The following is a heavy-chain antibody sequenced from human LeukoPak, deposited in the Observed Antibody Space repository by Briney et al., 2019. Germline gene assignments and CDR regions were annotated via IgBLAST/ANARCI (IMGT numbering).Heavy chain of an antibody. D-gene: IGHD4-23*01. CDR1: GGSISSYY. V-gene: IGHV4-39*07. CDR2: IYYSGST. J-gene: IGHJ4*02. Sequence: PSETLSLTCTVSGGSISSYYWGWIRQPPGKGLEWIGSIYYSGSTYYNPSLKSRVTISVDTSKNQFSLKLSSVTAADTAVYYCARDYGGSSPFDYWGQGTLVTVSS. CDR3: ARDYGGSSPFDY.